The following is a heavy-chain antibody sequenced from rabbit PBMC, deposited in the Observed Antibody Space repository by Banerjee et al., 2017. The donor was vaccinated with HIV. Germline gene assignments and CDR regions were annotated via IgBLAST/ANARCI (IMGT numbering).Heavy chain of an antibody. V-gene: IGHV1S45*01. Sequence: QEELEESGGGLVKPEGSLTFTCKASGFSFSDRDVMCWVRQAPGKGLEWIACINTATGKPVYATWAKGRFTISTTSSTTVTLQMTSLTVADTATYFCARDTGSSFSSYGMDLRGQGTLVTVS. CDR3: ARDTGSSFSSYGMDL. D-gene: IGHD8-1*01. J-gene: IGHJ6*01. CDR2: INTATGKP. CDR1: GFSFSDRDV.